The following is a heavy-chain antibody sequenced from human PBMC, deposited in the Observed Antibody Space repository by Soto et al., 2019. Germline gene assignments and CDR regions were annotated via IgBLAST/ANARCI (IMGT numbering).Heavy chain of an antibody. CDR1: GYTFTSYG. V-gene: IGHV1-18*01. D-gene: IGHD6-6*01. CDR2: ISAYNGNT. J-gene: IGHJ6*02. Sequence: GASVKVSCKASGYTFTSYGISWVRQAPGQGFEWMGWISAYNGNTNYAQKLQGRVTMTTDTSTSTAYMELRSLRSDDTAVYYCASSSIAARPPKLYGMDVWGQGTTVTVSS. CDR3: ASSSIAARPPKLYGMDV.